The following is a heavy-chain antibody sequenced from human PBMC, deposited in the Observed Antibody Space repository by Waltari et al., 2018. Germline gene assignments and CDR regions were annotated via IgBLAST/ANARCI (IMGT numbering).Heavy chain of an antibody. J-gene: IGHJ5*02. CDR1: GYTFTSYD. V-gene: IGHV1-8*03. CDR3: ARRITMVRGSVNWFDP. Sequence: QVQLVQSGAEVKKPGASVKVSCKASGYTFTSYDINWVRQATGQGLEWMGWMNPNSGNTGYAQKFQGRVTITRNTSISTAYMELSSLRSEDTAVYYCARRITMVRGSVNWFDPWGQGTLVTVSS. D-gene: IGHD3-10*01. CDR2: MNPNSGNT.